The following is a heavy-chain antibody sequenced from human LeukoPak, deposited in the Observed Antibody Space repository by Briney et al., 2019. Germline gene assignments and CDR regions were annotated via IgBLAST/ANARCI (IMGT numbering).Heavy chain of an antibody. Sequence: GGSLRLSCAASGFTFSSYGMHWVRQAPGKGLEWVAFIRYDGSNKYYADSVKGRFTISRDNSKNTLYLQMNSLRAEDTAVYYCAKDRWGIAVAGFDYWGQGTLVTVSS. J-gene: IGHJ4*02. D-gene: IGHD6-19*01. CDR3: AKDRWGIAVAGFDY. CDR2: IRYDGSNK. CDR1: GFTFSSYG. V-gene: IGHV3-30*02.